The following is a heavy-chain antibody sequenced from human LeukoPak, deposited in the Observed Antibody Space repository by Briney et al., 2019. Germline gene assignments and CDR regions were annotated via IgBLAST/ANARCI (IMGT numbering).Heavy chain of an antibody. V-gene: IGHV4-4*07. Sequence: PSETLSLTCTVSGGSITNYYWSWVRQPPGKGLEWIGRIYTTGSTNYNPSLKSRVTMSLDTSKNQFSLNLSSVAAADTALYYCARAKAAAVPFDYWGQGTLVTVSS. D-gene: IGHD6-13*01. CDR2: IYTTGST. CDR1: GGSITNYY. J-gene: IGHJ4*02. CDR3: ARAKAAAVPFDY.